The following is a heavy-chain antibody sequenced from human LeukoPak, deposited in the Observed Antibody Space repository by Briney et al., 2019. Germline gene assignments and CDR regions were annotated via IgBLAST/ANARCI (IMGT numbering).Heavy chain of an antibody. J-gene: IGHJ5*02. Sequence: GASVKVSCQASVYTLTPYYIYWVRQAPPQGREWMGRINPNSGGTDYAQNFQGRVTMTRETSISTAYMELSRLRSDDTAVYYCARGYCRGGTCYLVENWLDPWGQGTLVTVSS. V-gene: IGHV1-2*06. CDR2: INPNSGGT. CDR1: VYTLTPYY. CDR3: ARGYCRGGTCYLVENWLDP. D-gene: IGHD2-15*01.